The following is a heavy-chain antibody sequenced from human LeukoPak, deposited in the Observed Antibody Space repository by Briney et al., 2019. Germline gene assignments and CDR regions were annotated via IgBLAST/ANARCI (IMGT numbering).Heavy chain of an antibody. V-gene: IGHV3-23*01. CDR2: ISGSGGST. J-gene: IGHJ4*02. CDR3: AKRGVVIRVVLVGFHKEAYYFDS. Sequence: GGSLRLSCAVSGITLSNYGMSWVRQAPGKGLEWVTGISGSGGSTNYADSVKGRFSISRDNPKNTLYLQMNSLRAEDTAVYFCAKRGVVIRVVLVGFHKEAYYFDSWGQGALVTVSS. D-gene: IGHD3-10*01. CDR1: GITLSNYG.